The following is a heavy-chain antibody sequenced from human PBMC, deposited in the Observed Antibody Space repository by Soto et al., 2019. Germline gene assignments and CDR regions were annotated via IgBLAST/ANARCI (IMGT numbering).Heavy chain of an antibody. CDR1: GYPVTAYY. Sequence: QLHLVQSGAVVKKPGASVTVSCSASGYPVTAYYMHWVRQAPGRGLEWMGGINPATGAAKYTQTFPGRVTMTREPSTSTVFMELGGLASEGTAVFYRARGGGVGVAGSAAFDMWGQGTLVTVSS. D-gene: IGHD3-3*01. CDR3: ARGGGVGVAGSAAFDM. V-gene: IGHV1-2*02. CDR2: INPATGAA. J-gene: IGHJ3*02.